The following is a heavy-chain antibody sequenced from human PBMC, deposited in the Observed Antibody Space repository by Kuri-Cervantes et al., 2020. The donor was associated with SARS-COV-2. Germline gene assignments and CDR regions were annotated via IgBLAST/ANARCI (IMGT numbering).Heavy chain of an antibody. CDR1: GASTTSHY. V-gene: IGHV4-59*11. CDR3: ARDLGYGFSNYYYYMDV. D-gene: IGHD5-18*01. Sequence: SETLSLTCNVSGASTTSHYWSWIRQPPGKGLEWIGFIYSGGYTKYNPSLKSRVSISVDTSENQFSLKVNSVTAADTAVYYCARDLGYGFSNYYYYMDVWGEGTTVTVSS. CDR2: IYSGGYT. J-gene: IGHJ6*03.